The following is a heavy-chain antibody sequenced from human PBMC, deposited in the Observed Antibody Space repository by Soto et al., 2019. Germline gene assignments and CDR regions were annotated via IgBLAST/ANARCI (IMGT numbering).Heavy chain of an antibody. CDR1: GFTFSSYG. CDR2: IWYDGSNK. Sequence: QVQLVESGGGVVQPGRSLRLSCAASGFTFSSYGMHWVRQAPGKGLEWVAVIWYDGSNKYYADSVKGRFTISRDNSKNTLYLQMNSLRAEDTAVYYCARDRRGSCYLDYWGQGTLVTVSS. V-gene: IGHV3-33*01. D-gene: IGHD1-26*01. J-gene: IGHJ4*02. CDR3: ARDRRGSCYLDY.